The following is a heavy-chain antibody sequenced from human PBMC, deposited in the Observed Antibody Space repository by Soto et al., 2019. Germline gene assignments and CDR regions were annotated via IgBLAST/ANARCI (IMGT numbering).Heavy chain of an antibody. CDR2: IYHSGST. CDR3: ARRNIVVVPAATFFDY. V-gene: IGHV4-4*02. Sequence: QVQLQESGPGLVKPSGTLSLTCAVSGGSISSSNWWSWVRQPPGKGLEWIGEIYHSGSTNYNPSLKSRVTISVDKSKTQFSLKRSSVTAADTAVYYCARRNIVVVPAATFFDYWGQGTLVTVSS. J-gene: IGHJ4*02. CDR1: GGSISSSNW. D-gene: IGHD2-2*01.